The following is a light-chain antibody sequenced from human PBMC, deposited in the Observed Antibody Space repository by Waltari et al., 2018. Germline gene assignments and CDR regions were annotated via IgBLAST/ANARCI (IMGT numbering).Light chain of an antibody. CDR3: LQDYNYPRT. V-gene: IGKV1-6*01. J-gene: IGKJ4*01. CDR1: QGIRND. Sequence: AIQMTQSPSSLSASVGDRVTITCRASQGIRNDLGWYQQKPGKAPKLLIYAASSLQSGVPARFSGSGSGTDFTLTISSLQPEDFATYYWLQDYNYPRTFGGGTKVEIK. CDR2: AAS.